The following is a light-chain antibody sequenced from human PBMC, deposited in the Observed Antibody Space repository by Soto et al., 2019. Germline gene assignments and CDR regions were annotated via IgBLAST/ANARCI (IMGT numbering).Light chain of an antibody. Sequence: DIQMTQSPSTLSGSVGDRVTITCRASQTISSWLAWYQQKPGKAPELLIYAASTLQSGVPSRFSGSGSGTDFTLTISCLQSEDFATYYCQQYYSFPWTFGQGTKVDIK. CDR3: QQYYSFPWT. J-gene: IGKJ1*01. CDR2: AAS. V-gene: IGKV1-5*01. CDR1: QTISSW.